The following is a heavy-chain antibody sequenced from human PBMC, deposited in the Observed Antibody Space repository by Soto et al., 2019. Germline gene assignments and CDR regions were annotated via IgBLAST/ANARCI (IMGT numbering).Heavy chain of an antibody. CDR1: GGSISSSSYY. Sequence: QLQLQESGPGLVKPSETLSLTCTVSGGSISSSSYYWGWIRQPPGKGLEWIGSIYYSGSTYYNPSLKSRVTISIDTSKSQFSLRLSSVTAADTAVYYCARHPTGTPSCPWFDPWGQGTLVTVSS. V-gene: IGHV4-39*01. CDR3: ARHPTGTPSCPWFDP. J-gene: IGHJ5*02. D-gene: IGHD1-1*01. CDR2: IYYSGST.